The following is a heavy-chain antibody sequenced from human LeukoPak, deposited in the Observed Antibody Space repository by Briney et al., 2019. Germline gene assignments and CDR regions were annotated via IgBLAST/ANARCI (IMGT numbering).Heavy chain of an antibody. CDR2: IYSSGDT. V-gene: IGHV4-59*08. D-gene: IGHD1-26*01. Sequence: RASETLSLTCTVSCDYISGYYCSWIRQAPGRGLEWIGQIYSSGDTTYNPSLKTRVTISVDTSRNHFSLQLSSVTAAATAVYYCARRPAIVGAQTPFDYWGQGALVTVSS. J-gene: IGHJ4*02. CDR3: ARRPAIVGAQTPFDY. CDR1: CDYISGYY.